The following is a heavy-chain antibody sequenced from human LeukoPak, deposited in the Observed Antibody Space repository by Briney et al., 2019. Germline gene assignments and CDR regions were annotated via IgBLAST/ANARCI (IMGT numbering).Heavy chain of an antibody. CDR2: ISSDGTNK. Sequence: GGSLRLSCAASRFTFSIFGMHWVRQAPGKGLEWIAVISSDGTNKYYADSVKGRFSISRDNSKNTLYLQMNSLRAEDTAVYYCAKGLTGYTTSQGAFDFWGQGTLVTVSS. V-gene: IGHV3-30*18. D-gene: IGHD6-13*01. J-gene: IGHJ4*02. CDR3: AKGLTGYTTSQGAFDF. CDR1: RFTFSIFG.